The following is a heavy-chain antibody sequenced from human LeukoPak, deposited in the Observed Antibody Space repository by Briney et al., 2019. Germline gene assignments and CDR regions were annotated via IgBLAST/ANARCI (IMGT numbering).Heavy chain of an antibody. CDR3: ARATGNSDHYPQEPIDLYFDL. D-gene: IGHD4-23*01. CDR2: IIPIFGAA. Sequence: ASVKVSCKASGGTFSSYAISWVRQAPGQGLEWMGGIIPIFGAANYAQKFQGRVTITADESTSTAYMELRSLRSEDTAVYYCARATGNSDHYPQEPIDLYFDLWGRGTLVTVSS. CDR1: GGTFSSYA. J-gene: IGHJ2*01. V-gene: IGHV1-69*13.